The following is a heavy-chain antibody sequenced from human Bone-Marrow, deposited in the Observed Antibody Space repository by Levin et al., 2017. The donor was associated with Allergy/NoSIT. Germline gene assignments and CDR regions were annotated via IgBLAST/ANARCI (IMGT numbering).Heavy chain of an antibody. CDR3: ARCQRGYSSEIDY. D-gene: IGHD5-18*01. CDR1: GYSISSGYY. J-gene: IGHJ4*02. V-gene: IGHV4-38-2*02. Sequence: PSETLSLTCTVSGYSISSGYYWGWIRQPPGKGLEWIGIIYNSGSSYYDPSLKSRVAISVDASKNQFSLKLTSVTAADTAVYYCARCQRGYSSEIDYWGQGTLVTVSS. CDR2: IYNSGSS.